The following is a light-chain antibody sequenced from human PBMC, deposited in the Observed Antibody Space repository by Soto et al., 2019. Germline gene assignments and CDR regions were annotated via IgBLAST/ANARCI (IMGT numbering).Light chain of an antibody. CDR3: QQYNNWPIT. V-gene: IGKV3D-15*01. CDR1: QSVSSY. J-gene: IGKJ5*01. Sequence: EIVMPQSPATLSVSPGARATLSGRASQSVSSYLAWYQQNPGQAPRLLIYGASTRASDTPARFSGSGSVTEFALTISSLQSEDFAVYYCQQYNNWPITFGQGTRLEIK. CDR2: GAS.